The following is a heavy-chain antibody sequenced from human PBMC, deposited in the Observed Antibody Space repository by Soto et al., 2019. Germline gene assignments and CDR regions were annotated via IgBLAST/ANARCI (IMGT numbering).Heavy chain of an antibody. D-gene: IGHD6-13*01. Sequence: EEQLVESGGGLVQPGRSLGLSCTSSGFTFDDYAMHWVRQAPGKGLEWVSGISWNSGSIGYADSVKGRFTISRDNAKNSLYLQMNSLRIEDTAFYYCAKDIGAADYYYGMDVWGQGTTVTVSS. V-gene: IGHV3-9*01. CDR2: ISWNSGSI. CDR3: AKDIGAADYYYGMDV. J-gene: IGHJ6*02. CDR1: GFTFDDYA.